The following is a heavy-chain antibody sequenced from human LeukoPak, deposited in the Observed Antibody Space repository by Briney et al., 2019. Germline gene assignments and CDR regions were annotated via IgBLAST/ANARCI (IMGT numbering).Heavy chain of an antibody. Sequence: SETLSLTCTVSGGSISSYYWSWIRQPPGKGLEWIGYMYYSGSTNYNPSLKSRVTISVDTSKNQFSLKLSSVTAADTAVYYCAGGDYCSGGSCYGPSWFDYWGQGTLVTVS. V-gene: IGHV4-59*01. J-gene: IGHJ4*02. D-gene: IGHD2-15*01. CDR3: AGGDYCSGGSCYGPSWFDY. CDR2: MYYSGST. CDR1: GGSISSYY.